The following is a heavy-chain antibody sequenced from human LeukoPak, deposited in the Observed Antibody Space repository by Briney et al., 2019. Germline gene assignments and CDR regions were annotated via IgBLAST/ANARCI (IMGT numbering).Heavy chain of an antibody. D-gene: IGHD3-3*01. CDR2: ISAYNGNT. J-gene: IGHJ6*02. CDR3: ASGRYSTPNYDFWSGYSDYYYYGMDV. V-gene: IGHV1-18*01. CDR1: GYTFTSYG. Sequence: ASVKVSRKASGYTFTSYGISWVRQAPGQGLEWMGWISAYNGNTNYAQKLQGRVTMTTDTSTSTAYMELRSLRSDDTAEYYCASGRYSTPNYDFWSGYSDYYYYGMDVWGQGTTVTVSS.